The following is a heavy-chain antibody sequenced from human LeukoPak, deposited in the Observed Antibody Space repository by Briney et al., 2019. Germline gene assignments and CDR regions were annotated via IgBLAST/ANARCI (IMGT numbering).Heavy chain of an antibody. CDR1: GGSIHSY. D-gene: IGHD4-11*01. CDR3: AKDRLHRDYFDL. V-gene: IGHV4-4*07. Sequence: SETLSLTCTVSGGSIHSYWSWIRQPAGKGSEWIGRISGSGTITYNPALQSRLTISIDTSKNQFSLKLMSVTAADTAVYYCAKDRLHRDYFDLWGQGTLLTVSS. J-gene: IGHJ4*02. CDR2: ISGSGTI.